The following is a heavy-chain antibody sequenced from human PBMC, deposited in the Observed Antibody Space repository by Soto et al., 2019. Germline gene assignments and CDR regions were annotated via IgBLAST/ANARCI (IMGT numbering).Heavy chain of an antibody. D-gene: IGHD6-13*01. CDR3: ARGYSSSWYVFDY. J-gene: IGHJ4*02. V-gene: IGHV1-3*05. Sequence: QVQLVQSGAEEKKPGASVKVSCKASGYTFTSYAMHWVRQAPGQRLEWMGWINAGNGNTKYSQKLQGRVTITRDTSASTAYMELSSLRSEDTAVYYCARGYSSSWYVFDYWGQGTLVTVSS. CDR1: GYTFTSYA. CDR2: INAGNGNT.